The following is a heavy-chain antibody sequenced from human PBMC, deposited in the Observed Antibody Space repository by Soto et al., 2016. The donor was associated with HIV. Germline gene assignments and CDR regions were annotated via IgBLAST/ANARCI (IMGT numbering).Heavy chain of an antibody. Sequence: VQLVESGGGVVQPGRSLRLSCAASGFTFSSYGMHWVRQAPGKGLEWVAVIWYDGSNKYYADSVKGRFTISRDNSKNTLYLQMNSLRAEDTAVYYCARGGMGGTMNSSGYYYPDYVGPGNLVHRLL. CDR1: GFTFSSYG. D-gene: IGHD3-22*01. J-gene: IGHJ4*02. V-gene: IGHV3-33*01. CDR3: ARGGMGGTMNSSGYYYPDY. CDR2: IWYDGSNK.